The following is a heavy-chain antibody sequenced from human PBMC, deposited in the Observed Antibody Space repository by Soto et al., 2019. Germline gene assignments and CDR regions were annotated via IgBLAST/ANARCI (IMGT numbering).Heavy chain of an antibody. Sequence: PGESLKISCKGSGYVFSSYWIGWVRQMPGKGLEYMGIIYPGDSDTRYSPSFQGQVTISVDKSITTAYLQWSSLKASDTAIYYCATQAYSSSRSPFDYWGRGTLVTVSS. V-gene: IGHV5-51*01. J-gene: IGHJ4*02. CDR3: ATQAYSSSRSPFDY. CDR2: IYPGDSDT. D-gene: IGHD6-13*01. CDR1: GYVFSSYW.